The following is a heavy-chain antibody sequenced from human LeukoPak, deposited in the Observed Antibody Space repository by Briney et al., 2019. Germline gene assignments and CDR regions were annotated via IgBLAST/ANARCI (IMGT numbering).Heavy chain of an antibody. V-gene: IGHV3-23*01. D-gene: IGHD5/OR15-5a*01. J-gene: IGHJ6*03. Sequence: PGGSLRLSCAASGFTFSSYAMAWVRQAPGKGLEWVSTISGSGGSTYYADSVKGRFTISRDNSKNTLYLQMNSLRAEDTAVYYCAKDDPPLRYYYYYYMDVWGKGTTVTVSS. CDR1: GFTFSSYA. CDR2: ISGSGGST. CDR3: AKDDPPLRYYYYYYMDV.